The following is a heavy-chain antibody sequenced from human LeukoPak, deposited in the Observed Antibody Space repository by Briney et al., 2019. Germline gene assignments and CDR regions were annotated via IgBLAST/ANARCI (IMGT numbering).Heavy chain of an antibody. CDR3: ARVYDSSGYYYWFDP. V-gene: IGHV4-59*01. CDR2: IYYSGST. Sequence: PSETLSLTCTVSGGSISSYYWSWIRQPPGKGLEWIGYIYYSGSTNYNPSLKSRVTISVDTSKNQFSLKLSSVTAADTAVYYCARVYDSSGYYYWFDPWGQGTLVTVSS. D-gene: IGHD3-22*01. CDR1: GGSISSYY. J-gene: IGHJ5*02.